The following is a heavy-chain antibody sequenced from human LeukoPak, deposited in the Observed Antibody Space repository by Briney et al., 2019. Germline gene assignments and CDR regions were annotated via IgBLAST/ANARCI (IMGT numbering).Heavy chain of an antibody. CDR3: ARLTVTTEVLLDY. V-gene: IGHV4-59*08. J-gene: IGHJ4*02. Sequence: PSETLSLTCAVYGGSFSSYYWSWIRQPPGKGLEWIGYIYYSGSTNYNPSLKSRVTISVDTSKNQFSLKLSSVTAADTAVYYCARLTVTTEVLLDYWGQGTLVTVSS. D-gene: IGHD4-17*01. CDR1: GGSFSSYY. CDR2: IYYSGST.